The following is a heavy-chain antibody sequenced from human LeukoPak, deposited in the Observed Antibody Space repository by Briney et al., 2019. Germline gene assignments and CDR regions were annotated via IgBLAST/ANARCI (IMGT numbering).Heavy chain of an antibody. J-gene: IGHJ4*02. CDR3: ARDIVVVTAPTTLFDY. Sequence: ASVKVSCKTSGYTFTSFGISWVRQAPGQGLEWMGWISVYNDNTNYAQKLQGRVTMTTDTSTSTAYMELRSLRSDDTAVYYCARDIVVVTAPTTLFDYWGQGTLVTVSS. V-gene: IGHV1-18*01. CDR1: GYTFTSFG. D-gene: IGHD2-21*02. CDR2: ISVYNDNT.